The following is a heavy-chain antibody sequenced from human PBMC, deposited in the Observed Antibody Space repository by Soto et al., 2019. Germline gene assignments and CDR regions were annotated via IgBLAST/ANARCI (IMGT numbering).Heavy chain of an antibody. Sequence: SETLSLTCTVSGGSISSYYWSWIRQPPGKGLEWIGYIYYSGSTNYNPSLKSRVTISVDTSKNQFSLKLSSVTAADTAVYYCARDYHSRFDPWGQGPRVTVAS. V-gene: IGHV4-59*01. J-gene: IGHJ5*02. CDR3: ARDYHSRFDP. CDR2: IYYSGST. CDR1: GGSISSYY. D-gene: IGHD3-22*01.